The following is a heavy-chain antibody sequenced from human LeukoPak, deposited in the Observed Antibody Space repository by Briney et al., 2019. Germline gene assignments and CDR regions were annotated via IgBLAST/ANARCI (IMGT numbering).Heavy chain of an antibody. CDR3: AKDKTRYCSSTSCPGPFDY. V-gene: IGHV3-9*01. D-gene: IGHD2-2*01. J-gene: IGHJ4*02. CDR2: ISWNSGSI. Sequence: GGSLRLSCAASGFTFDDYAMHWVRQAPGKGLEWVSGISWNSGSIGYADSVKGRFTISRDNAKNSLYLQMNSLRAEDTALYYCAKDKTRYCSSTSCPGPFDYWGQGTLVTVSS. CDR1: GFTFDDYA.